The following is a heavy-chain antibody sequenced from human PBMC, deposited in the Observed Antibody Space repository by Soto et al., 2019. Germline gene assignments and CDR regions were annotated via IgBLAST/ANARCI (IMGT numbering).Heavy chain of an antibody. J-gene: IGHJ6*02. Sequence: GASVKVSCKASGYTFTGYYMHWVRQAPGQGLEWMGWINPNSGGTNYAQKFQGRVTMTRDTSISTAYMELSRLRSDDTAVYYCARVSTRLQGYYYGMDVWGQGTTVTVS. V-gene: IGHV1-2*02. CDR3: ARVSTRLQGYYYGMDV. CDR1: GYTFTGYY. D-gene: IGHD2-2*01. CDR2: INPNSGGT.